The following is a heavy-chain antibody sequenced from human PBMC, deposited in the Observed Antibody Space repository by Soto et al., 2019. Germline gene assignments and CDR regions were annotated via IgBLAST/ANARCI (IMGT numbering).Heavy chain of an antibody. V-gene: IGHV3-7*03. Sequence: GGSLRLSCAASGFTFSSYWMSWVRQAPGKGLEWVANIKQDGSEKYYVDSVKGRFTISRDNAKNSLYLQMNSLIAEDTAVYYCARAGIDYSGIAVAGRGAFDIWGQGTMVTVSS. CDR1: GFTFSSYW. J-gene: IGHJ3*02. D-gene: IGHD6-19*01. CDR3: ARAGIDYSGIAVAGRGAFDI. CDR2: IKQDGSEK.